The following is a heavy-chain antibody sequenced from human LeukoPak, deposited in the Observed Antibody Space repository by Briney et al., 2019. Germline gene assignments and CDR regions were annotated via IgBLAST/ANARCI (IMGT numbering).Heavy chain of an antibody. D-gene: IGHD5-12*01. V-gene: IGHV4-34*01. CDR3: ARDSGRYYYYYMDV. CDR2: INHSGST. J-gene: IGHJ6*03. CDR1: GGSFSGYY. Sequence: SETLSLTCAVYGGSFSGYYWSWIRQPPGKGLEWIGEINHSGSTNYNPSLKSRVTISVDTSKNQFSLKLSSVTAADTAVYYCARDSGRYYYYYMDVWGKGTTVTVSS.